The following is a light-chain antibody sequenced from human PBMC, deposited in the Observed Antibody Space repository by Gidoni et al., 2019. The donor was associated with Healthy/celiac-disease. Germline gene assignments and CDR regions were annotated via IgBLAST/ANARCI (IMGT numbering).Light chain of an antibody. Sequence: EIVLTQSPGTLSLSPGERATRPCRASQSVSSSYLAWYQQKPGQAPRLLIYGASSRATGIPDRFSGSGSGTDFTLTSSRLEPEDFAVYYCQQYGSSPATFGQGTRLEIK. V-gene: IGKV3-20*01. CDR3: QQYGSSPAT. CDR1: QSVSSSY. J-gene: IGKJ5*01. CDR2: GAS.